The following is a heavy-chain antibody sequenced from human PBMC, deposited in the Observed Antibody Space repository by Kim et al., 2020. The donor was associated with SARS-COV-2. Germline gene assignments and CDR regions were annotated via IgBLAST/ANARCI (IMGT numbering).Heavy chain of an antibody. D-gene: IGHD3-16*02. V-gene: IGHV1-46*01. Sequence: FQGRVTMTRDTSTSTVYMELSSLRSEDTAVYYCARAPLTAPLYYYYGMDVWGQGTTVTVSS. J-gene: IGHJ6*02. CDR3: ARAPLTAPLYYYYGMDV.